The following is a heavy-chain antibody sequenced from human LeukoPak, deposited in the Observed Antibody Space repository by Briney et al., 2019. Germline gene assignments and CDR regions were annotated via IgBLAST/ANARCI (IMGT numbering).Heavy chain of an antibody. Sequence: GGSLRLSCAASGFTFDGYTMHWVRQAPGKGLEWVSLISWDGGSTYYADSVKGRFTISRDNSKNTLYLQMNSLRAEDTAVYYCAKKGYYDGSGYYMYYFDHWGQGTLVTVSS. CDR3: AKKGYYDGSGYYMYYFDH. J-gene: IGHJ4*02. D-gene: IGHD3-22*01. CDR1: GFTFDGYT. CDR2: ISWDGGST. V-gene: IGHV3-43*01.